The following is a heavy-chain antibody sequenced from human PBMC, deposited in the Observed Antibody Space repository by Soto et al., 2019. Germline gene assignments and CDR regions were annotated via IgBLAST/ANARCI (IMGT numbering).Heavy chain of an antibody. CDR3: ARVWGSTLYYYYGMDV. V-gene: IGHV4-34*01. Sequence: SETLSLTCAVYGGSFSGYYWSWIRQPPGKGLEWIGEINHSGSTNYNPSLKSRVTISVDTSKNQFSLKLSSVTAADTAVYYCARVWGSTLYYYYGMDVWGQGTTVTVS. D-gene: IGHD7-27*01. CDR1: GGSFSGYY. J-gene: IGHJ6*02. CDR2: INHSGST.